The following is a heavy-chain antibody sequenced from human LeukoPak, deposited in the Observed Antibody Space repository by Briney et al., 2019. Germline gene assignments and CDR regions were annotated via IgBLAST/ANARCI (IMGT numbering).Heavy chain of an antibody. V-gene: IGHV4-34*01. CDR1: GGSFSGYY. J-gene: IGHJ4*02. CDR2: INHSGST. CDR3: ARVRDKGGAPSAGYFDY. Sequence: NSSETLSLTCAVYGGSFSGYYWSWIRQPPGKGLEWIGEINHSGSTNYNPSLKSRVTISVDTSKNQFSLKLSSVTAADTAVYYCARVRDKGGAPSAGYFDYWGQGTLVTVSS. D-gene: IGHD1-26*01.